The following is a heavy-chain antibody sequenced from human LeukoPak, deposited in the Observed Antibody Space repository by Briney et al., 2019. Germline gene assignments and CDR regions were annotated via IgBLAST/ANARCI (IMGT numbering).Heavy chain of an antibody. CDR1: GYTFTSFG. J-gene: IGHJ4*02. D-gene: IGHD5-24*01. V-gene: IGHV1-18*01. CDR2: ISAYNGKR. Sequence: ASVKVSCKASGYTFTSFGVSWLRQAPGQGLEWMGWISAYNGKRNFAQKFQDRVTMTTDTSTSTAYMDLRSLRSDDTAVYYCTRDLGDGYNSFFDYWGQGTLVTVSS. CDR3: TRDLGDGYNSFFDY.